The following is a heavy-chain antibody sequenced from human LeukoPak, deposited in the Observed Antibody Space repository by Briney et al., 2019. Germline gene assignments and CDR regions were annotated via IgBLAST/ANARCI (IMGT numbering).Heavy chain of an antibody. CDR2: INSDGSRI. J-gene: IGHJ4*02. D-gene: IGHD3-10*01. V-gene: IGHV3-74*01. Sequence: GGSLRLSCTASEFTFSTNWMHWVRQAPGKGLVWVSRINSDGSRINYADSVKGRFTISRDNAKNTLYLQMNSLRAEDTAVYYCTRGSYYFDDWGQGTLVTVSS. CDR1: EFTFSTNW. CDR3: TRGSYYFDD.